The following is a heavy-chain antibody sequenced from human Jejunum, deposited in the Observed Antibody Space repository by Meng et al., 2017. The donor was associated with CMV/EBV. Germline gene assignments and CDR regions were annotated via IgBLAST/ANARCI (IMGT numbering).Heavy chain of an antibody. J-gene: IGHJ5*02. CDR1: GGSSISSTNYY. CDR2: FYYSDSI. D-gene: IGHD1-26*01. Sequence: LQIQESGPGLVKPSETLSLTCTVSGGSSISSTNYYWGWIRQSPGKGLEWIGTFYYSDSIYYNPSLKSRVSISIDTSKNQFSLKLTSVTAADTAVYYCARDMAYLGSGWFDPWGQGTLVTVSS. CDR3: ARDMAYLGSGWFDP. V-gene: IGHV4-39*07.